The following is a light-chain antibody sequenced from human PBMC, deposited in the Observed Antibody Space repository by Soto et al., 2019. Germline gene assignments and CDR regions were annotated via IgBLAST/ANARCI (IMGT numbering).Light chain of an antibody. Sequence: QSALTQPASVSGSPGQSITISCTGPSSDVGGYNFVSWHQQHPGKAPKLIIYDVSNRPSGVSNRFSGSKSGNTASLTISGLQAEDEADYYCSSYTSSSTFVFGGRTKLTVL. CDR3: SSYTSSSTFV. V-gene: IGLV2-14*03. CDR1: SSDVGGYNF. CDR2: DVS. J-gene: IGLJ2*01.